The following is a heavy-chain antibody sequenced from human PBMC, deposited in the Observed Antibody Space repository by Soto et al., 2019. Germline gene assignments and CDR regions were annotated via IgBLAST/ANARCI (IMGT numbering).Heavy chain of an antibody. V-gene: IGHV4-59*08. CDR2: VHYSWGS. J-gene: IGHJ5*02. CDR1: GGSISSYH. CDR3: ARLGAYCQSLDP. Sequence: SETLSLTCTVSGGSISSYHWSWIRQTPGKGLEWIGYVHYSWGSNYNPSLKSRVAISLDTSKSQFSLKLTSVTATDTAVYYCARLGAYCQSLDPWGPGTLVTVSS. D-gene: IGHD2-21*01.